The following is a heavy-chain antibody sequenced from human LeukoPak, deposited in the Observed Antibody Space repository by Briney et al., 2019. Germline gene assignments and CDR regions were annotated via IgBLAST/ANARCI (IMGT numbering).Heavy chain of an antibody. V-gene: IGHV1-69*04. CDR1: GGTFSSYA. CDR2: IIPILGIA. D-gene: IGHD3-10*01. Sequence: SVKVSCKASGGTFSSYAISWVRQAPGQGLEWMGRIIPILGIANYAQKFQGRVTITADKSTSTAYMELSSLRSEDTAVYYCARDHITMVRGVILPNHYYGMDVWGQGTTVTVSS. J-gene: IGHJ6*02. CDR3: ARDHITMVRGVILPNHYYGMDV.